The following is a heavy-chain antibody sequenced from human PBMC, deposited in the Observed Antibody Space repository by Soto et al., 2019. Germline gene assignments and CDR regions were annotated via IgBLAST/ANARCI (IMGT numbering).Heavy chain of an antibody. Sequence: QVQLQQWGAGLLKPSETLSLTCAVYGGSFSGYYWRWIRQPPGKGLEWSGEINHSGSTNYNPSLKSRVTISVATSKNQFSLKLSSVTAADTAVYYCARSPPRGLANRFAFDIWGQGTMVTVSS. CDR3: ARSPPRGLANRFAFDI. D-gene: IGHD3-16*01. CDR2: INHSGST. V-gene: IGHV4-34*01. J-gene: IGHJ3*02. CDR1: GGSFSGYY.